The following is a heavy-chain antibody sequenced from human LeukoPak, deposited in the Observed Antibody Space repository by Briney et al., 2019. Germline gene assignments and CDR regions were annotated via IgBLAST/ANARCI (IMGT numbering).Heavy chain of an antibody. J-gene: IGHJ4*02. V-gene: IGHV3-30-3*01. D-gene: IGHD3-3*01. Sequence: GRSLRLSRAASGFTFSSYAMHWVRQAPGKGLEGVAVISYDGSNKYYADSVKGRFTISRDNSKNTLYLQMNSLRAEDTAVYYCARGGAYYDFWSGYYTYWGQGTLVTVSS. CDR2: ISYDGSNK. CDR3: ARGGAYYDFWSGYYTY. CDR1: GFTFSSYA.